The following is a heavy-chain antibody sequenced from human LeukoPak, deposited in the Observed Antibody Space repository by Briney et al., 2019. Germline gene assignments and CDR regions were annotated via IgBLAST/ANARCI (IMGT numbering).Heavy chain of an antibody. V-gene: IGHV3-73*01. Sequence: QPGGSLRLSCAASGFTFSDSDIHWVRQASGKGLEWVGHIDKKDNFYATTSAASVTGRFTISRDDSKNTAYLQMNSLKTEDTALYYCTRDSGTYNWLDPWGQGTLVTVSS. CDR3: TRDSGTYNWLDP. D-gene: IGHD1-26*01. J-gene: IGHJ5*02. CDR2: IDKKDNFYAT. CDR1: GFTFSDSD.